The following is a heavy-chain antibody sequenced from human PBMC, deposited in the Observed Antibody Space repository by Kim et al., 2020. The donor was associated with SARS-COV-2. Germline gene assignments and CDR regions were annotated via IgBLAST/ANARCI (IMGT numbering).Heavy chain of an antibody. J-gene: IGHJ6*02. CDR3: AIAPGSPWGEDYYGMDV. CDR2: INQDGSEK. V-gene: IGHV3-7*03. CDR1: GFTFSSYW. Sequence: GGSLRLSCAASGFTFSSYWMSWVRQAPGKGLEWVANINQDGSEKYYVDSVKGRFTISRDNAKNSLYLQMNSLRAEDTAVYYCAIAPGSPWGEDYYGMDVWGQGTTVTVSS. D-gene: IGHD1-26*01.